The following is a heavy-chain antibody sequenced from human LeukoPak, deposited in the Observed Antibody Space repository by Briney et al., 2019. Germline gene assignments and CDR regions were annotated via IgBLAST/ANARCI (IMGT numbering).Heavy chain of an antibody. CDR2: ISWNSGSI. CDR1: GFTFDDYA. J-gene: IGHJ4*02. D-gene: IGHD6-13*01. V-gene: IGHV3-9*01. Sequence: GRSLRLSCAASGFTFDDYAMHWVRHAPGKGLEWVSGISWNSGSIGYADSVKGRFTISRDNAKNSLYLQMNSVRAEDTALYYCAKDKSIAAAGTPFDYWGQGTLVTVSS. CDR3: AKDKSIAAAGTPFDY.